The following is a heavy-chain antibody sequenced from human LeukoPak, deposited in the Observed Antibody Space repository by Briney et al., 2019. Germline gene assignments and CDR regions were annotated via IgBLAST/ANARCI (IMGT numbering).Heavy chain of an antibody. Sequence: QTGGSLRLSCAASGFTFSSYWMHWVRQAPGKGLVWVSRINSDGSSTSYADSVKGRFTISRDNAKNTLYLQMNSLRAEDTAVYYCAKDPRDPSYGWSWRYFDYWGQGTLVTVSS. J-gene: IGHJ4*02. V-gene: IGHV3-74*01. CDR1: GFTFSSYW. CDR2: INSDGSST. CDR3: AKDPRDPSYGWSWRYFDY. D-gene: IGHD5-18*01.